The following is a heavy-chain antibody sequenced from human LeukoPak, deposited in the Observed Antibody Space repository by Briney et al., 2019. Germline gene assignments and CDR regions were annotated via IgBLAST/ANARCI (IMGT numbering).Heavy chain of an antibody. V-gene: IGHV3-30*18. Sequence: PGGSLRLSCEASGFTFSSYAMSWVRQAPGKGLEWVAVISYDGSNKYYADSVKGRFTTSRDNSKNTLYLQMNSLRAEDTAVYYCAKNFPWIQFPDYYGMDVWGQGTTVTASS. D-gene: IGHD5-18*01. CDR2: ISYDGSNK. CDR1: GFTFSSYA. CDR3: AKNFPWIQFPDYYGMDV. J-gene: IGHJ6*02.